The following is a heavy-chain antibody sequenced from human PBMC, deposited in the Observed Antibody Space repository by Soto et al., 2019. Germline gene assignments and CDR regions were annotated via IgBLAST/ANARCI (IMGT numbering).Heavy chain of an antibody. CDR3: ARSLTAFDI. CDR1: GGSIGSYY. V-gene: IGHV4-59*01. CDR2: IYYSGST. Sequence: QVQLQESGPGLVKPSETLSLTCTVSGGSIGSYYWSWIRQPPGKGLEWIGYIYYSGSTNYNPSLKSRVTISVDTSKNQFSLKLSSVTAADTAVYYCARSLTAFDIWGQGTMVTVSS. J-gene: IGHJ3*02. D-gene: IGHD7-27*01.